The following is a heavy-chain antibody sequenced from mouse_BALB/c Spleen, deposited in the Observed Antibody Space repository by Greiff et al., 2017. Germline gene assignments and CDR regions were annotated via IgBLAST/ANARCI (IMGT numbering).Heavy chain of an antibody. V-gene: IGHV1-63*02. CDR3: ARRGIYYDYAFAY. J-gene: IGHJ3*01. D-gene: IGHD2-4*01. Sequence: VQLQQSGAELVRPGTSVKISCKASGYTFTNYWLGWVKQRPGHGLEWIGDIYPGGGYTNYNEKFKGKATLTADTSSSTAYMQLSSLTSEDSAVYFCARRGIYYDYAFAYWGQGTLVTVSA. CDR2: IYPGGGYT. CDR1: GYTFTNYW.